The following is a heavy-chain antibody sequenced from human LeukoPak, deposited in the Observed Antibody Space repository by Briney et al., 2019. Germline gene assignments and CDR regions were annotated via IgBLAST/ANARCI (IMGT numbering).Heavy chain of an antibody. CDR2: ISGSGGTST. J-gene: IGHJ4*02. Sequence: GGSLRLSCAASGFSFSSYAMSWVRQAPGKGLEWVSAISGSGGTSTYYADSVKGRFTISRDNSKNTLYLQMNSLRAEDTAVYYCANSAAVGTFYWGQGTLVTVAS. V-gene: IGHV3-23*01. CDR1: GFSFSSYA. CDR3: ANSAAVGTFY. D-gene: IGHD6-13*01.